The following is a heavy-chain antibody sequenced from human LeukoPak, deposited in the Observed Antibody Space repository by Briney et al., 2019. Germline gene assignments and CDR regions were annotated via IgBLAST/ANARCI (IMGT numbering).Heavy chain of an antibody. V-gene: IGHV4-61*02. CDR3: AREVVEGNTIDFDY. Sequence: SETLSLTCTVSGGSISSGSYYWSWIRQPAGKGREWIGRIYTSGSTNYNPSLKSRVTISVDTSKNQFSLKLSSVTAADTAVYYCAREVVEGNTIDFDYWGQGTLVTVSS. CDR2: IYTSGST. J-gene: IGHJ4*02. CDR1: GGSISSGSYY. D-gene: IGHD2-15*01.